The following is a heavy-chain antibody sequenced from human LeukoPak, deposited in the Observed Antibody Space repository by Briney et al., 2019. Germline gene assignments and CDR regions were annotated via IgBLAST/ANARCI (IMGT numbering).Heavy chain of an antibody. CDR1: GFTVSSNY. D-gene: IGHD3-3*02. CDR3: AKARRETDILWGCSLYYFDY. CDR2: IYSGGST. J-gene: IGHJ4*02. V-gene: IGHV3-66*02. Sequence: GGSLRLSCAASGFTVSSNYMSWVRQAPGKGLEWVSVIYSGGSTYYADSVKGRFTISRDNSKNTLYLQMNSLRAEDTAVYYCAKARRETDILWGCSLYYFDYWGQGTLVTVSS.